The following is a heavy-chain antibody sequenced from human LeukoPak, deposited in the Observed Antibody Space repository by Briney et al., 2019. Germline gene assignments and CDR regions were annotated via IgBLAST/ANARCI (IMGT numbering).Heavy chain of an antibody. CDR1: GGSISSSSYY. CDR3: ARLPIYSGYDQDTSDY. CDR2: IYYSGST. J-gene: IGHJ4*02. V-gene: IGHV4-39*01. D-gene: IGHD5-12*01. Sequence: PSETLSLTCTVSGGSISSSSYYWGWIRQPPGKGLEWIGSIYYSGSTYYNPSLKSRVTISVDTSKNQSSLKLSSVTAADTAVYYCARLPIYSGYDQDTSDYWGQGTLVTVSS.